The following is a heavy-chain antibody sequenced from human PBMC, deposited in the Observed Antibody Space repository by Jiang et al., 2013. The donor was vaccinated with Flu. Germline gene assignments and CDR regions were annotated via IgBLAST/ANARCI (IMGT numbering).Heavy chain of an antibody. J-gene: IGHJ4*02. Sequence: LAQTLSLTCAISGDSVSNNTVIWTWIRQSPARGLEWLGRTYYRSKWYNDYAVSVKSRITISPDTSKNQFYLQLNSVTPEDTAVYYCAGGRTTTMTFDYWGQGALVTVSS. D-gene: IGHD4-17*01. V-gene: IGHV6-1*01. CDR3: AGGRTTTMTFDY. CDR2: TYYRSKWYN. CDR1: GDSVSNNTVI.